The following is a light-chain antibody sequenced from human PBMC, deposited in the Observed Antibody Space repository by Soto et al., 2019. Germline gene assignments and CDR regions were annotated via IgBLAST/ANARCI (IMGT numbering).Light chain of an antibody. CDR1: QSIIRW. CDR3: QQYNDHSWT. V-gene: IGKV1-5*03. CDR2: RAS. Sequence: DIQMTQSPSTLSASVGDRITITCRASQSIIRWLAWYQQKPGKAPKLLMYRASSLESGVPSRFSGSGSGTEFTLTISSLQPDDFATYYCQQYNDHSWTFXQGTKV. J-gene: IGKJ1*01.